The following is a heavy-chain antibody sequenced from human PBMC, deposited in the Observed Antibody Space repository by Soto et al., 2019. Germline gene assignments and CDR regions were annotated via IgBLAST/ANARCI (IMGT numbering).Heavy chain of an antibody. CDR2: LNHSGST. D-gene: IGHD6-6*01. CDR1: GGSFRGYH. Sequence: PSETLSRTCAVNGGSFRGYHWSWIRQPPGKGLEWIGELNHSGSTNYNPSPKSRVIISLETSKNQFSLILTSVTAADTAVYYCARGLSSSATFYYYYGMDAWGQGTTVSVSS. V-gene: IGHV4-34*01. CDR3: ARGLSSSATFYYYYGMDA. J-gene: IGHJ6*02.